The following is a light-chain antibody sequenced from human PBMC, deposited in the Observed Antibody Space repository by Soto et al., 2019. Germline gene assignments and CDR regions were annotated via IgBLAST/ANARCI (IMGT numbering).Light chain of an antibody. CDR2: EVT. CDR3: RSYTSSNTYV. Sequence: QSALTQPASVSGPPGQSITISCTGTSSDVGGYNYVSWYQQHPGKAPKLMIYEVTNRPSGVSNRFSGSKSGNTASLNISGLQAEDEADYYCRSYTSSNTYVFGTGTKVTVL. J-gene: IGLJ1*01. V-gene: IGLV2-14*01. CDR1: SSDVGGYNY.